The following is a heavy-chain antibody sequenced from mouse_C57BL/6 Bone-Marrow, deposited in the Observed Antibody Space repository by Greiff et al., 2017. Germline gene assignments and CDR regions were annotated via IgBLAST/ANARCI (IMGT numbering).Heavy chain of an antibody. CDR1: GYAFTNYL. V-gene: IGHV1-54*01. D-gene: IGHD2-1*01. Sequence: QVQLQQPGAELVRPGTSVKVSCKASGYAFTNYLIEWVKQRPGQGLEWIGVINPGSGGTNYNEKFKGKATLTADKSSSTAYMQLSSLTSEDSAVYFCAGYYYGNPSYWYFDVWGTGTTVTVSS. CDR3: AGYYYGNPSYWYFDV. J-gene: IGHJ1*03. CDR2: INPGSGGT.